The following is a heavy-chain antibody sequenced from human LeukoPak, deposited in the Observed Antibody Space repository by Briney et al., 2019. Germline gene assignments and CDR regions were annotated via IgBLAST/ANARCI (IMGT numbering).Heavy chain of an antibody. V-gene: IGHV3-23*01. D-gene: IGHD2-21*02. CDR3: VKDWRNEAKCGGDGLEF. CDR2: ISGSSGNT. Sequence: PGGSLRLSCAASGFTFSSYAMSWVRQAPGKGLEWVSSISGSSGNTYSANSVKGRFTISRDNSKNTLYLQMNSLRAEDTAVYYCVKDWRNEAKCGGDGLEFWGRGTLVTVSS. J-gene: IGHJ4*02. CDR1: GFTFSSYA.